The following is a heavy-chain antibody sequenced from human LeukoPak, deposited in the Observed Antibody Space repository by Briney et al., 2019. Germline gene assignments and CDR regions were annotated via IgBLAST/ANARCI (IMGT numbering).Heavy chain of an antibody. D-gene: IGHD5-18*01. V-gene: IGHV4-34*01. Sequence: SETLSLTCAVYGGSFSGYYWSWIRQPPGKGLEWIGEINHSGSTNYNPSLKSRVTISVDTSKNQFSLKLSSVTAADTAVYYCARHMELWSIVEGSNTFDIWGQGTMVTVSS. J-gene: IGHJ3*02. CDR2: INHSGST. CDR3: ARHMELWSIVEGSNTFDI. CDR1: GGSFSGYY.